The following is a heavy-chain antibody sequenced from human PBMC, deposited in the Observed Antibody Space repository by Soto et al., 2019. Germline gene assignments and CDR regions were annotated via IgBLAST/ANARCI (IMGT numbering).Heavy chain of an antibody. J-gene: IGHJ4*02. V-gene: IGHV1-69*13. Sequence: ASVKVSCKASGGTFSSYAISWLRQAPGQGLEWMGGIIPIFGTANYAQKFQGRVTITADESTSTAYMELSSLRSEDTAVYYCAKGSSGYYVDYWGQGTLVTVSS. CDR3: AKGSSGYYVDY. CDR1: GGTFSSYA. D-gene: IGHD3-22*01. CDR2: IIPIFGTA.